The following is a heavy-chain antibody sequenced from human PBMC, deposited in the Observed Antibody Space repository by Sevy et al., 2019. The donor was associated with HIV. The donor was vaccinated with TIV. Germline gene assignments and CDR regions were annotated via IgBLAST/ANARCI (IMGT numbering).Heavy chain of an antibody. CDR3: AGEMVYYGSGSYSDY. CDR1: GFTFSSYS. J-gene: IGHJ4*02. Sequence: GGSLRLSCAASGFTFSSYSMNWVRQAPGKGLEWVSSISSSTSSIYYADSVKGRFTISRDNAKNSLYLQMNSLRAEDAAVYYCAGEMVYYGSGSYSDYWGLGTLVTVSS. D-gene: IGHD3-10*01. CDR2: ISSSTSSI. V-gene: IGHV3-21*01.